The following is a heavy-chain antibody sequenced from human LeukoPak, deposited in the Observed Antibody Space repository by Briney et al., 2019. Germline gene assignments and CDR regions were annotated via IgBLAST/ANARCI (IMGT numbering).Heavy chain of an antibody. CDR2: ISGSGGST. J-gene: IGHJ4*02. D-gene: IGHD2-15*01. Sequence: TGGSLRLSCAASGFTFSSYAMSWVRQAPGKGLEWVSAISGSGGSTYYADSVKGRFTISRDNSKSTLYLQMNSLRAEDTAVYYCAKDRSRFTPFDYWGQGTLVTVSS. CDR1: GFTFSSYA. V-gene: IGHV3-23*01. CDR3: AKDRSRFTPFDY.